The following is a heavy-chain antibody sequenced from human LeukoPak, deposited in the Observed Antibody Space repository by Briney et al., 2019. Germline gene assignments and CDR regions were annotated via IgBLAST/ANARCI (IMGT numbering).Heavy chain of an antibody. J-gene: IGHJ4*02. D-gene: IGHD4-17*01. Sequence: SETLSLTCAVYGGSFSGYYWSWIRQPPGKGLEWIGEINHSGSTNYNPSLKSRVTISVDTSKNQFSLKLSSVTAADTAVYYCARGQYGEAFDYWGQGTLVTVSS. CDR2: INHSGST. V-gene: IGHV4-34*01. CDR3: ARGQYGEAFDY. CDR1: GGSFSGYY.